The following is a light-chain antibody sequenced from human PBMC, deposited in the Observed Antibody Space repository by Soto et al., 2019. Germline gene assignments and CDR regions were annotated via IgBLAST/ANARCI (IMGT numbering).Light chain of an antibody. CDR2: AAS. CDR1: QSISSY. CDR3: QQSYSTPGT. V-gene: IGKV1-39*01. Sequence: DIQMTQSPSSLSASVGDRVTITCRASQSISSYLNWYQQKPGKAPKLLIYAASSLQSRVPSRFSSSESGTDFTLTISSLPPEDFATYYSQQSYSTPGTFGQGTKVEIK. J-gene: IGKJ1*01.